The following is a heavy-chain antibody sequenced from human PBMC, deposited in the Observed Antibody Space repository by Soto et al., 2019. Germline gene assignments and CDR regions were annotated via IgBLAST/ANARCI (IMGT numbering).Heavy chain of an antibody. J-gene: IGHJ4*02. CDR1: GFMFSNHG. CDR3: VRGDNWNDEASDY. D-gene: IGHD1-1*01. Sequence: GGSLRLSCAASGFMFSNHGMHWVRQAPGKGLEWVAVIWSDGNNRYYADSVKGRFTISRDNSKNTVYLQMNSLRAEDTAVYYCVRGDNWNDEASDYWGEGTLVTVSS. V-gene: IGHV3-33*01. CDR2: IWSDGNNR.